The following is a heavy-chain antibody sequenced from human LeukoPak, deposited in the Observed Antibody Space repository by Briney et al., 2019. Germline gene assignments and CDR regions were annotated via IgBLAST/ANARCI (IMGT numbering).Heavy chain of an antibody. Sequence: ASVKVSCKASGGTFSSYTISWVRQAPGQGLEWMGRIIPILGIANYAQKFQGRVTITADKSTSTAYMELSSLRSEDTAVYYCAHSGSYYQYYYGMDVWGQGTTVTSP. J-gene: IGHJ6*02. CDR1: GGTFSSYT. CDR3: AHSGSYYQYYYGMDV. CDR2: IIPILGIA. V-gene: IGHV1-69*02. D-gene: IGHD3-10*01.